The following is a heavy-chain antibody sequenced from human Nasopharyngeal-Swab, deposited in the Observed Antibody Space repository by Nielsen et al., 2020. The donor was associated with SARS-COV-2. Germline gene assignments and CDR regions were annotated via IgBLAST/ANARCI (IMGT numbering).Heavy chain of an antibody. Sequence: GESLKISCAASGFTFDDYTMHWVRHAPGKGLEWVSLISWDGGSTYYADSVKGRFTISRDNSKNSLYLQMNSLRTEDTALYYCAKSSAARSDYYYYYYMDVWGKGTTVTVSS. V-gene: IGHV3-43*01. CDR3: AKSSAARSDYYYYYYMDV. CDR2: ISWDGGST. J-gene: IGHJ6*03. CDR1: GFTFDDYT. D-gene: IGHD6-6*01.